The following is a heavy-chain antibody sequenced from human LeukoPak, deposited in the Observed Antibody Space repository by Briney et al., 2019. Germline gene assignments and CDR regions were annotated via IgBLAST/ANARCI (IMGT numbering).Heavy chain of an antibody. J-gene: IGHJ4*02. CDR2: INYGGAT. CDR1: GGSISNSNYY. CDR3: ARYVVYGSGKYYFDY. Sequence: SETLSLTCTVSGGSISNSNYYWSWIRQPPGKELEWIASINYGGATYYNPSLKSRVTISVDTSKNQFSLRLSSVTAADTAVYLCARYVVYGSGKYYFDYWGQGSLVTVSS. D-gene: IGHD3-10*01. V-gene: IGHV4-39*01.